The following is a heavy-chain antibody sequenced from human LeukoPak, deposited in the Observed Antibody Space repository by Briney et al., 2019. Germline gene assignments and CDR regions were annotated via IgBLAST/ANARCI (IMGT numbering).Heavy chain of an antibody. Sequence: PGGSLRLSCVASGFTFSTYWMSWVRQAPGKGLEWVASIKQDGSEKYYVDSVKGRFTIYRDNAKNSLYLQMNSLRAEDTAVYYCARDFVEDDYGDYVIKSYYYYYMDVWGKGTTVTISS. V-gene: IGHV3-7*01. CDR3: ARDFVEDDYGDYVIKSYYYYYMDV. D-gene: IGHD4-17*01. CDR1: GFTFSTYW. J-gene: IGHJ6*03. CDR2: IKQDGSEK.